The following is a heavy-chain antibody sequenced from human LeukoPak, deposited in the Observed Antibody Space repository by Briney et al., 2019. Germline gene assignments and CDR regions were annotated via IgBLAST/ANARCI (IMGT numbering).Heavy chain of an antibody. J-gene: IGHJ4*02. CDR3: ARTRSGYLADY. CDR1: GGSISSGGYY. CDR2: IYTSGNT. Sequence: SETLSLTCTVSGGSISSGGYYWSWIRQHPGKGLEWIGRIYTSGNTNYNPSLKSRVTMSVDTSKNQFSLKLSSVTAADTAVYYCARTRSGYLADYWGQGTLVTVS. V-gene: IGHV4-61*02. D-gene: IGHD1-26*01.